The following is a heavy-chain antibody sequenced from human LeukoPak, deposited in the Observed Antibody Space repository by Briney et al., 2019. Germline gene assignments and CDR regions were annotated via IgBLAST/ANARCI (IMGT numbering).Heavy chain of an antibody. CDR2: IQTSGST. Sequence: PSETLSLTCTVSGGSINSYYWNWIRQPAGKGLEWIGHIQTSGSTKYNTSLKSRVTMSIDTSKNQFSLNLYSVTAADTAVYYCATNYTAVSAFDSWGQGTLVTVSS. J-gene: IGHJ4*02. CDR3: ATNYTAVSAFDS. CDR1: GGSINSYY. V-gene: IGHV4-4*07. D-gene: IGHD6-19*01.